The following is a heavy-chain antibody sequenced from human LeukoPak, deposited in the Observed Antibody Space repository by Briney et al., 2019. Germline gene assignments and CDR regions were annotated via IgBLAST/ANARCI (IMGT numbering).Heavy chain of an antibody. V-gene: IGHV4-39*01. J-gene: IGHJ4*02. CDR2: MYYTGNT. CDR3: ARLRELEHIDY. CDR1: GGSISDTRSY. Sequence: SGTLSLTCTVSGGSISDTRSYWGWIRQPPGKGLEWIGTMYYTGNTYYSPSLKSRVTIAVDTSKSQFSLRLSSVTAADTAVYYCARLRELEHIDYWGQGTLVTVSS. D-gene: IGHD1/OR15-1a*01.